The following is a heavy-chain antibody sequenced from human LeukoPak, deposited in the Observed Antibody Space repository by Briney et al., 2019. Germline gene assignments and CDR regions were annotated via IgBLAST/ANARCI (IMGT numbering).Heavy chain of an antibody. J-gene: IGHJ4*02. V-gene: IGHV1-2*02. D-gene: IGHD3-22*01. CDR1: GYTFTGYY. CDR2: INPNSGGT. Sequence: ASVKVSCKASGYTFTGYYMHWVRQAPGQGLEWMGWINPNSGGTNYAQKFQGRVTMTRDTSISTAYMELSRLRSDDTAVYYCARKRSDSSGYYQFVYWGQGTLVTVSS. CDR3: ARKRSDSSGYYQFVY.